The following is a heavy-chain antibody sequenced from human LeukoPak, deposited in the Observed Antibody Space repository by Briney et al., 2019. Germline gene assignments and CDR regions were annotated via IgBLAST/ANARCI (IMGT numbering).Heavy chain of an antibody. V-gene: IGHV1-69*04. CDR3: ARELPGLRDGYTDY. D-gene: IGHD5-12*01. J-gene: IGHJ4*02. Sequence: SVKVSCKASGGTFSSYAISWVRQAPGQGLEWMGRIIPILGIANYAQKFQGRVTITADKSTSTAYMELSSLRSEDTAVYYCARELPGLRDGYTDYWGQGTLVTVSP. CDR1: GGTFSSYA. CDR2: IIPILGIA.